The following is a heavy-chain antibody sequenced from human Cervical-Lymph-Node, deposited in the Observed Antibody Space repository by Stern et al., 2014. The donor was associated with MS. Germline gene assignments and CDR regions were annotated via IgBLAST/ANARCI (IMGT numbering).Heavy chain of an antibody. V-gene: IGHV1-69*01. CDR2: IFPVFGTP. CDR3: ALSSETSDRWYSLGYDL. Sequence: VQLVESGPEVTKPGSSVKVSCKASGGTFSKFPSSWVRQATGQALECMGGIFPVFGTPSYAQEFRGRVTITADVSTSTVYMELSSLRSDDTAVYYCALSSETSDRWYSLGYDLWGQGTLVTVSS. J-gene: IGHJ5*02. CDR1: GGTFSKFP. D-gene: IGHD6-13*01.